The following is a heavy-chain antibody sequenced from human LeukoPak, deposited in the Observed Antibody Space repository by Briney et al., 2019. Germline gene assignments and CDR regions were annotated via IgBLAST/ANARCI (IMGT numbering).Heavy chain of an antibody. CDR1: GFTFSSYA. Sequence: GGSLRLSCAASGFTFSSYAMSWVRQAPGKGLEWVSAISGSGGSTYYADSVKGRSTISRDNDKKTLFLHLNSLRAEDTAIYYCAKAEGSGNQPFDYWGQGTLVTVSS. J-gene: IGHJ4*02. D-gene: IGHD3-10*01. CDR3: AKAEGSGNQPFDY. V-gene: IGHV3-23*01. CDR2: ISGSGGST.